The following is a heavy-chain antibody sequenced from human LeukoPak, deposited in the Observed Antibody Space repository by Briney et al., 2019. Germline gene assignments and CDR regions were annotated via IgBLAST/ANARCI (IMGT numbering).Heavy chain of an antibody. J-gene: IGHJ4*02. CDR3: ARVLGYCSSTSCSTPYYFDY. V-gene: IGHV4-30-4*08. CDR1: GVSISSGDYY. D-gene: IGHD2-2*02. CDR2: IYYSGST. Sequence: SETLSLTCTVSGVSISSGDYYWSWLRQPPGKGLEWIGYIYYSGSTYYNPSLKSRVTISVDTSKNQFSLKLSSVTAADTAVYYCARVLGYCSSTSCSTPYYFDYWGQGTLVTVSS.